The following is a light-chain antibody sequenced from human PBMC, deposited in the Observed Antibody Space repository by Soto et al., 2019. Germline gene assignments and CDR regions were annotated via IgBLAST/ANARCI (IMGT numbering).Light chain of an antibody. CDR2: NDN. CDR1: RSNIGSNA. J-gene: IGLJ3*02. V-gene: IGLV1-44*01. Sequence: QSVLTQPPSASGTPGQRVTISCSGSRSNIGSNAVSWYQQLPGTAPKLLIYNDNQRPSGVPDRFFASKSGTSASLAISGLQSEDEADYYCAAWDDSLNARGVFGGGTQLTVL. CDR3: AAWDDSLNARGV.